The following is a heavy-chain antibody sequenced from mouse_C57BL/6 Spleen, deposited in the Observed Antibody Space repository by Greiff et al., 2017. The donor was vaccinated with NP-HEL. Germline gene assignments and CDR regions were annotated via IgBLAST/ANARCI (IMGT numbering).Heavy chain of an antibody. CDR2: IYPGSGNT. Sequence: QVQLKQSGAELVRPGASVKLSCKASGYTFTDYYINWVKQRPGQGLEWIARIYPGSGNTYYNEKFKGKATLTAEKSSSTAYMQLSSLTSEDSAVYFGLALPDDGYTYYAMDYWGQGTSVTVSS. CDR3: LALPDDGYTYYAMDY. V-gene: IGHV1-76*01. J-gene: IGHJ4*01. CDR1: GYTFTDYY. D-gene: IGHD2-3*01.